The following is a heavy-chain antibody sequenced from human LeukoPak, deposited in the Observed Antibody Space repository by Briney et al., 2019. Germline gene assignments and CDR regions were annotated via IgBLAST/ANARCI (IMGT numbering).Heavy chain of an antibody. V-gene: IGHV3-74*01. CDR3: VRDLRESDF. CDR2: INPDGSTT. CDR1: GFTFSSYW. J-gene: IGHJ4*02. Sequence: HSGGSLRLSCAASGFTFSSYWMHWVRQAPGKGLVWVSRINPDGSTTNYADSVQGRFTISRDNAKNMLYLQMNSLRAEDTAVYYCVRDLRESDFWGQGTLVTVSS.